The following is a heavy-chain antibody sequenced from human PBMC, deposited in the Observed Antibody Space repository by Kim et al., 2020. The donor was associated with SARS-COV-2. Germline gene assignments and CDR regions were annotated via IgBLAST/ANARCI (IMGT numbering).Heavy chain of an antibody. D-gene: IGHD3-10*01. Sequence: ADSVKGRFTISRDNSKNTLYLQMNSLRAEDTAVYYCARELYYGSGSYLDYWGQGTLVTVSS. J-gene: IGHJ4*02. CDR3: ARELYYGSGSYLDY. V-gene: IGHV3-66*01.